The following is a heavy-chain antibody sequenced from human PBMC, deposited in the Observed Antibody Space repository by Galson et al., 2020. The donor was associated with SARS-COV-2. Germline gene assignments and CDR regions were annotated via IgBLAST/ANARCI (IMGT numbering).Heavy chain of an antibody. CDR1: GYSFTSYW. V-gene: IGHV5-51*01. Sequence: KIGESLKISCKGSGYSFTSYWIGWVRQMPGKGLEWMGIIYPGDSDTRYSPSFQGQVTISADKSISTAYLQWSSLKASDTAMYYCARLPNWGDYYYGMDVWGQGTTVTVSS. CDR3: ARLPNWGDYYYGMDV. J-gene: IGHJ6*02. CDR2: IYPGDSDT. D-gene: IGHD7-27*01.